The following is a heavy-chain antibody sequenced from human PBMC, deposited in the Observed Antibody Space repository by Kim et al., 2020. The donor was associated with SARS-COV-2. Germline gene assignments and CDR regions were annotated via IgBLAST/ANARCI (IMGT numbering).Heavy chain of an antibody. V-gene: IGHV3-53*01. CDR1: GFSVTSNF. CDR2: IYSGGST. CDR3: ARARSCSGGSCWGT. Sequence: GGSLRLSCAASGFSVTSNFMTWVRQAPGKGLEWVSLIYSGGSTYYADSVKGRITISRDNSKNTLYLQMNSMRADDTAGYYCARARSCSGGSCWGTWGQGTLVTVSS. J-gene: IGHJ4*02. D-gene: IGHD2-15*01.